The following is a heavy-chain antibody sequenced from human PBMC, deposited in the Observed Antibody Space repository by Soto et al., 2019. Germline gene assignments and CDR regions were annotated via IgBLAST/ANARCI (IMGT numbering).Heavy chain of an antibody. CDR1: GGSIIDDNYS. Sequence: SETLSLTCTVSGGSIIDDNYSWSWVRQPPGKGLEWIGYIYHSGTTYYNPSLNSRVTISVDGSSNQFSLKLTSVMAADTAVYYCAHAGDYDLLTFDHWGPGTLVTVSS. CDR3: AHAGDYDLLTFDH. V-gene: IGHV4-30-2*01. D-gene: IGHD3-22*01. CDR2: IYHSGTT. J-gene: IGHJ4*02.